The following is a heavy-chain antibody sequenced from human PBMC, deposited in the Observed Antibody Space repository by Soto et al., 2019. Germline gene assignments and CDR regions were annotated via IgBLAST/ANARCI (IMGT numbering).Heavy chain of an antibody. CDR3: AKSSSRAHYYGMDV. D-gene: IGHD2-2*01. J-gene: IGHJ6*02. CDR1: GLTLSNYG. V-gene: IGHV3-23*01. CDR2: VIARGGDT. Sequence: XGSLIVSCTASGLTLSNYGMNWVRKAPGKGLEWVAGVIARGGDTSYADSVKGRFTISRDNSKDTLYLQMNSLRAEDTAVYYCAKSSSRAHYYGMDVWGQGNTVTVSS.